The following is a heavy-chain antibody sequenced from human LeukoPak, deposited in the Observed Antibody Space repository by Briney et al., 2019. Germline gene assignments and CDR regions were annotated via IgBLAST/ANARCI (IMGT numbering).Heavy chain of an antibody. CDR3: AKYGNCSSCGYYYYYGMDV. CDR1: GFTFSSYA. Sequence: GGSLRLSCAASGFTFSSYAMSWVRQAPGKGLEWVSAISGSGGSTYCADSVKGRFTISRDNSKNTLYLQMNSLRAEDTAVYYCAKYGNCSSCGYYYYYGMDVWGQGTTVTVSS. D-gene: IGHD2-2*03. V-gene: IGHV3-23*01. J-gene: IGHJ6*02. CDR2: ISGSGGST.